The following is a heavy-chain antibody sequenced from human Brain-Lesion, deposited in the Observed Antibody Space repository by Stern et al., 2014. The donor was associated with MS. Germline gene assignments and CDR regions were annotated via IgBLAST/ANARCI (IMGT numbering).Heavy chain of an antibody. CDR1: GFTFRYHA. CDR2: ISYDGSEK. Sequence: VQLVESGGGVVQPGRSLRLSCAASGFTFRYHAMHWVRQAPGKGLEWVALISYDGSEKNDADSVKGRFTISRDNSRNTLYLQMNSLRVDDTAVYYCARGGAVTTSDYYLDYWGQGILVTVSS. CDR3: ARGGAVTTSDYYLDY. J-gene: IGHJ4*02. D-gene: IGHD4-17*01. V-gene: IGHV3-30*01.